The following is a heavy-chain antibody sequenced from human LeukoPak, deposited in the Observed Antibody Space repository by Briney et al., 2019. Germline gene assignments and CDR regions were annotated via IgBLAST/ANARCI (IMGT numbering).Heavy chain of an antibody. J-gene: IGHJ4*02. CDR1: GGSIRSYY. D-gene: IGHD4-17*01. CDR2: IYYSGST. Sequence: SETLSLTCTVSGGSIRSYYWSWIRQPPGQGLEWIGYIYYSGSTNYNPSLKSRVSISVDASKNQFSLKLSSVTAADTAVYYCARTGSTVTMLYPFDHWGQGTLVTVSS. V-gene: IGHV4-59*01. CDR3: ARTGSTVTMLYPFDH.